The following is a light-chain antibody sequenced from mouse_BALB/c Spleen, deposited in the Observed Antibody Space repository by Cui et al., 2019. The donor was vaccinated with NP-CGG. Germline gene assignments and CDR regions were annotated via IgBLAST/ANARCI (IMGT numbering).Light chain of an antibody. CDR3: ALWYSNHWV. CDR1: TEAVTTINY. CDR2: GTN. Sequence: QAFVTLEFALTTSPGETVTLTCRSSTEAVTTINYANWVQEKPDHLFTGLIGGTNNRAPGVPARFSGSLIGDKAALTITGAQTEDEAIYFCALWYSNHWVFGGGTKLTVL. J-gene: IGLJ1*01. V-gene: IGLV1*01.